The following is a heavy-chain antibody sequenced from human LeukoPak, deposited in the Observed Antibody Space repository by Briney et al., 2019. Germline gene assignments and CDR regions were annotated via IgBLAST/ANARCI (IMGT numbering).Heavy chain of an antibody. D-gene: IGHD3-16*02. CDR2: ISAYNGNT. CDR1: GYTFTSYG. J-gene: IGHJ4*02. CDR3: ARDRYLRYEPSLDY. V-gene: IGHV1-18*01. Sequence: GASVKVSCKASGYTFTSYGISWVRQAPGQGLEWMGWISAYNGNTNDPQKLQGRVTMTTDTSTSTAYMELRSLRSDDTAVYYCARDRYLRYEPSLDYWGQGTLVTVSS.